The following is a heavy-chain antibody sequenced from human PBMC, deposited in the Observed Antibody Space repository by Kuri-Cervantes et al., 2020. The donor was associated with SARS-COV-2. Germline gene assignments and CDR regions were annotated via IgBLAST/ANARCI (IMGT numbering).Heavy chain of an antibody. CDR2: IYYSGST. CDR1: GGSISSSSYY. V-gene: IGHV4-39*07. CDR3: ARLSYYYDSSGYYGGNWFDP. D-gene: IGHD3-22*01. J-gene: IGHJ5*02. Sequence: GSLRLSCTVSGGSISSSSYYWGWIRQPPGKGLEWIGSIYYSGSTSYNPSLKSRVTISVDTSKNQFSLKLSSVTAADTAVYYCARLSYYYDSSGYYGGNWFDPWGQGTLVTVSS.